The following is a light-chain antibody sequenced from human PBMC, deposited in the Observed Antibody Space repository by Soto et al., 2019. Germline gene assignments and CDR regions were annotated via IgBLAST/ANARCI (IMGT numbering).Light chain of an antibody. V-gene: IGLV6-57*01. J-gene: IGLJ7*01. CDR2: EDN. CDR1: SGSIASNY. Sequence: NFMLTQPHSVSESPGKTVTISCTRSSGSIASNYVQWYQQRPGSSPTTVIYEDNQRPSGVPDRFSGSIDSSSNSASLTISGLKTEDEADNYCQSYDSNNHAVFGGGTQLTVL. CDR3: QSYDSNNHAV.